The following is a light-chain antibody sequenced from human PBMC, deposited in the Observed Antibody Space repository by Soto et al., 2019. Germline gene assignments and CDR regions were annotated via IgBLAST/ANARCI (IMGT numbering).Light chain of an antibody. CDR1: SSDVGNYNL. CDR2: EVS. V-gene: IGLV2-23*02. CDR3: CSYAGSSTLV. J-gene: IGLJ2*01. Sequence: QSALTQPASVSGSPGQSITISRTGTSSDVGNYNLVSWYQHHPGKAPKLMIYEVSERPSGVSNRFSGSKSGNTASLTISGLRAEDEADYYCCSYAGSSTLVFGGGTKVTVL.